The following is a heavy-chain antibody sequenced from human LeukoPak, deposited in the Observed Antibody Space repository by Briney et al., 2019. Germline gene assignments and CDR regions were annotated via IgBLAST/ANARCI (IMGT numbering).Heavy chain of an antibody. J-gene: IGHJ4*02. CDR2: ISGSGGST. D-gene: IGHD3-9*01. CDR1: GASISSNN. V-gene: IGHV3-23*01. Sequence: ETLSLTCAVSGASISSNNWWWSWVRQPPGKGLEWVSAISGSGGSTYYADSVKGRFTISRDNSKNTLYLQMNSLRAEDTAVYYCAKSPELRYFDWLTYYFDYWGQGTLVTVSS. CDR3: AKSPELRYFDWLTYYFDY.